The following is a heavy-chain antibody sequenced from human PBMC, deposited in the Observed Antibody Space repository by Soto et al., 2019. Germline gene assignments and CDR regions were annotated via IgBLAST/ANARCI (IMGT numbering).Heavy chain of an antibody. CDR1: GVSLSSSTYY. J-gene: IGHJ3*01. Sequence: PSETLSLTCTVSGVSLSSSTYYWGWLRQPPGKGKAWIGSIYYSGSPYSNPSLQSRVTISVDTSKNQFSLRLSSVTAADTAVYYCATHKGAGTSYDAFAFWGQGTMVTVS. CDR3: ATHKGAGTSYDAFAF. CDR2: IYYSGSP. V-gene: IGHV4-39*01. D-gene: IGHD1-1*01.